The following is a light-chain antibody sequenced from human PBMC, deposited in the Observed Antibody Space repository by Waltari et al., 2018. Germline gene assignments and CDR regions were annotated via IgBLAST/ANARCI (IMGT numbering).Light chain of an antibody. CDR1: SSDVGTYDY. CDR2: DVT. V-gene: IGLV2-14*03. CDR3: SSYTTSSTVYV. J-gene: IGLJ1*01. Sequence: QSALTQPASVSGSPGQSITIPCTGTSSDVGTYDYLSWYQQHPGKAPKLMIYDVTKRPSGIANRFSGSKSGNTASLTISGLQAEDEADYYCSSYTTSSTVYVFGTGTKVTVL.